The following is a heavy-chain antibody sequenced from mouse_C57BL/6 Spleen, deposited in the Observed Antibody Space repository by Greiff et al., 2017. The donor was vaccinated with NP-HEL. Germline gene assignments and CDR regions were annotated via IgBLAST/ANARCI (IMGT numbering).Heavy chain of an antibody. V-gene: IGHV1-69*01. CDR2: IDPSDSYT. D-gene: IGHD1-1*01. CDR1: GYTFTSYW. CDR3: ARHYYYGSSYGFAY. Sequence: QVQLQQPGAELVMPGASVKLSCKASGYTFTSYWMHWVKQRPGQGLEWIGEIDPSDSYTNYNQKFKGKSTLTVDKSSSTAYMQLSSLTSEDSAVYYCARHYYYGSSYGFAYWGQGTLVTVSA. J-gene: IGHJ3*01.